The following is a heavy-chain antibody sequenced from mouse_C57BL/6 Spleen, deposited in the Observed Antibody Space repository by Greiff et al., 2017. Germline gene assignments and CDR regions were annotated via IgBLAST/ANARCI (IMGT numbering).Heavy chain of an antibody. D-gene: IGHD1-1*01. J-gene: IGHJ2*01. CDR1: GFNIKDDY. CDR2: IDPENGDT. CDR3: TTDSIYYYDYFDY. Sequence: EVQLQQSGAELVRPGASVKLSCTASGFNIKDDYMHWVKQRPEQGLEWIGWIDPENGDTEYASKFQGKATITADTSSNTAYLQLSSLTSEDTAVYYCTTDSIYYYDYFDYCADGTTLTVSS. V-gene: IGHV14-4*01.